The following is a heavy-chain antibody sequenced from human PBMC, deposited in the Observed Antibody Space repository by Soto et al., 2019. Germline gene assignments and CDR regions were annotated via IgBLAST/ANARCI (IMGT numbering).Heavy chain of an antibody. D-gene: IGHD4-17*01. J-gene: IGHJ4*02. CDR3: GGDGGGDHDYGGTNFDY. Sequence: QVQLVQSGAEVKKPGSSVKVSCKASGGTFSSYAISWVRQAPGQGLEWMGGIIPIFGTANYAQKFQGRVTMTGDESTSTAYLEVSSLRSEDTAGYYCGGDGGGDHDYGGTNFDYWGQGTLVTVSS. CDR1: GGTFSSYA. CDR2: IIPIFGTA. V-gene: IGHV1-69*12.